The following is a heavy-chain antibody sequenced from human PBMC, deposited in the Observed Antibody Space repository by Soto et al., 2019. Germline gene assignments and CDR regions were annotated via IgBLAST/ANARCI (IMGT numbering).Heavy chain of an antibody. CDR2: IYWDDDK. CDR1: VFSLSTSGVG. D-gene: IGHD2-15*01. Sequence: QITLKESGPTLVKPTQTLTLTCTFSVFSLSTSGVGVGWIRQPPGKALEWLALIYWDDDKRYSPSLKSRLTINKDTSKNQVVLTMTNMDPVDTATYYCAHSLGRLVVNYFDYWGQGTLVTVSS. CDR3: AHSLGRLVVNYFDY. J-gene: IGHJ4*02. V-gene: IGHV2-5*02.